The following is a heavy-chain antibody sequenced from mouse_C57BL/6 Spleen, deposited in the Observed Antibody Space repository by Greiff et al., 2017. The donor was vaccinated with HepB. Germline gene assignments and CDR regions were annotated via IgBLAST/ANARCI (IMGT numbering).Heavy chain of an antibody. Sequence: EVHLVESGGGLVKPGGSLKLSCAASGFTFSSYTMSWVRQTPEKRLEWVATISGGGGNTYYPDSVKGRFTISRDNAKNTLYLQMSSLRSEDTALYYCARQGPYYYGSSYRYFDVWGTGTTVTVSS. CDR3: ARQGPYYYGSSYRYFDV. CDR1: GFTFSSYT. CDR2: ISGGGGNT. D-gene: IGHD1-1*01. J-gene: IGHJ1*03. V-gene: IGHV5-9*01.